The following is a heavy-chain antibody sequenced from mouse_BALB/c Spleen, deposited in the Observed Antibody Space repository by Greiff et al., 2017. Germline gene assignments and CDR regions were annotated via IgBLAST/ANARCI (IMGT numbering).Heavy chain of an antibody. CDR1: GYTFTSYY. Sequence: QVQLQQPGAELVKPGASVTLSCKASGYTFTSYYMYWVKQRPGQGLEWIGGINPSNGGTNFNEKFKSKATLTVDKASSTAYMQLSSLTSEDSEVDYCTRDDYFWWYFDVWGAGTTVTVSA. J-gene: IGHJ1*01. CDR3: TRDDYFWWYFDV. D-gene: IGHD2-4*01. V-gene: IGHV1S81*02. CDR2: INPSNGGT.